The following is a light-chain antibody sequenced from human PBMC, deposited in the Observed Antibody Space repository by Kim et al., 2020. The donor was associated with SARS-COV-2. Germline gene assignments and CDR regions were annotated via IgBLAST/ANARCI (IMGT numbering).Light chain of an antibody. Sequence: ALGQTVRITCQGDRVRGHYASWYQQKPGQAPVLGIYGKNNRPSGIPGRFSGSSSGNTASLTITGAQAEDEAEYYCNSRDDSDNSFVFATGTKVTVL. CDR3: NSRDDSDNSFV. CDR1: RVRGHY. CDR2: GKN. V-gene: IGLV3-19*01. J-gene: IGLJ1*01.